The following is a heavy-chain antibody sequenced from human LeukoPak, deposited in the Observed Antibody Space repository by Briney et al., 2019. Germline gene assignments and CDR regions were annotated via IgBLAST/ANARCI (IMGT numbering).Heavy chain of an antibody. CDR3: ARDEGTSYLSSFDY. CDR1: GFTFSSYV. Sequence: GGSLRLSCAASGFTFSSYVMHWVRQAPGKGLEWVAIISYDGSNEYYADSVKGRFTISRDNSKNTLYLQMNSLRAADTAVYYCARDEGTSYLSSFDYWGQGTLVTVSS. J-gene: IGHJ4*02. V-gene: IGHV3-30*04. CDR2: ISYDGSNE. D-gene: IGHD6-6*01.